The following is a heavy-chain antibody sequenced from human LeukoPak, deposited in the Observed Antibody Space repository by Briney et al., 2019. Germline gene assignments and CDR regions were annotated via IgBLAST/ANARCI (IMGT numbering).Heavy chain of an antibody. D-gene: IGHD2-15*01. V-gene: IGHV3-21*01. CDR2: ISSSSSYI. Sequence: GGSLRLSCAASGFTFRTYSMTWVLQAPGMGLKWVSSISSSSSYIYYADSVKGRFTISRDNAKNSLYLQMNSLRAEDTAVYYCASEVVVATTLDYWGQGTLVTVSS. CDR1: GFTFRTYS. J-gene: IGHJ4*02. CDR3: ASEVVVATTLDY.